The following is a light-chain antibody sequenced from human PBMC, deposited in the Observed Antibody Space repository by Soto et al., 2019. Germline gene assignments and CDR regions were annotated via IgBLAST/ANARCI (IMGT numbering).Light chain of an antibody. CDR3: QHYGTA. J-gene: IGKJ1*01. CDR2: GAS. V-gene: IGKV3-20*01. CDR1: QSVGSDY. Sequence: IVLPQSHGPLSLSPGARATLSGRASQSVGSDYLAWYQQRHGQAPRLLIYGASSRATGVPDRFSGSGSGKDFTLPISRLEAEEFAVYYCQHYGTAVGQGTKVDIK.